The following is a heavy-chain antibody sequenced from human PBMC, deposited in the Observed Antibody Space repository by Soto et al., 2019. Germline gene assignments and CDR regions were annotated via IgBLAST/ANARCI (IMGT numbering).Heavy chain of an antibody. J-gene: IGHJ3*02. CDR2: ISYNSVSI. V-gene: IGHV3-9*01. CDR3: VNDIEENKLLYDGFDI. CDR1: GFRFDDYA. D-gene: IGHD2-15*01. Sequence: GGSLRLSCAASGFRFDDYAMHWVRQAPGKGLEWVSGISYNSVSIGYADSVKGRFTISRDTAKNSLYLQMNSLRAEDTALYYCVNDIEENKLLYDGFDIWGQGTMVTV.